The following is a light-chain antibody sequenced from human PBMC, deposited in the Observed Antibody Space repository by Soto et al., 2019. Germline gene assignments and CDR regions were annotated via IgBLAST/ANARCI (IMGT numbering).Light chain of an antibody. V-gene: IGKV3-15*01. CDR3: QQNNKWPPVT. CDR2: GAS. CDR1: LTIINV. J-gene: IGKJ4*01. Sequence: EVVMTQSPATVSVSPGEGITLSCRASLTIINVLAWYQQKPGQAPRLLIYGASTRATGVPARFSGGGSGTEFTLTISSLQSEDFAFYYCQQNNKWPPVTFGGGTKVDIK.